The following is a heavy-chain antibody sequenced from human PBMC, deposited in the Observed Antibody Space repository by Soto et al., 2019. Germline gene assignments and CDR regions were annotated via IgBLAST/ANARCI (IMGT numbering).Heavy chain of an antibody. CDR2: MSRDGGVT. D-gene: IGHD6-19*01. J-gene: IGHJ4*02. CDR3: AKIVKFNPHSSGWAGRLAY. V-gene: IGHV3-23*01. CDR1: GFTFSNYG. Sequence: EVQLLESGGGLVQPGGSLRLSCAASGFTFSNYGMTWVRQAPGKGLEWVSGMSRDGGVTDYTDSVKGRFTISRDISKNTVYLQMNSLRAEDTAVYYCAKIVKFNPHSSGWAGRLAYWGEGTLVTVST.